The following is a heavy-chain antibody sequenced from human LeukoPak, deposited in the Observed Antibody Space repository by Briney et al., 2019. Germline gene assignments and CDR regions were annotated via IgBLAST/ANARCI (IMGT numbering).Heavy chain of an antibody. CDR3: AKDRYDYVWGSYRYTVYYFDY. Sequence: GGSLRLSCAASGFTFSSYGMHWVRQAPGKGLEWVAVIWYDGSNKCYADSVKGRFTISRDNSKNTLYLQMNSLRAEDTAVYYCAKDRYDYVWGSYRYTVYYFDYWGQGTLVTVSS. D-gene: IGHD3-16*02. CDR1: GFTFSSYG. J-gene: IGHJ4*02. V-gene: IGHV3-33*06. CDR2: IWYDGSNK.